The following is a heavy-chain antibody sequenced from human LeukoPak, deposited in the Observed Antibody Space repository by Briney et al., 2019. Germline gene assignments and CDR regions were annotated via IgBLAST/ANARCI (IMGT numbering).Heavy chain of an antibody. D-gene: IGHD3-3*01. Sequence: KPGGSLRLSCAASGFTFSDYYMSWIRQPPGKGLEWIGSMYYSGSTYHNPSLKSRVTISVDTSKNQFSLKLSSVTAAGTAVFYCARHVPPRDFWSDLGYFDLWGRGTLVTVSS. CDR3: ARHVPPRDFWSDLGYFDL. CDR2: MYYSGST. J-gene: IGHJ2*01. CDR1: GFTFSDYY. V-gene: IGHV4-39*01.